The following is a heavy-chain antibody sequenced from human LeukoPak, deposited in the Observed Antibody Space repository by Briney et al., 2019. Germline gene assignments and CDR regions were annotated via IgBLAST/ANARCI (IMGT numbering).Heavy chain of an antibody. CDR3: ARLIDGAFDY. CDR1: GYSFTSLW. J-gene: IGHJ4*02. Sequence: GESLKISRKGSGYSFTSLWIAWVRQMPGKGLEWMGIIYPGDSHTRYSPSFQGQVTISADRSISTAYLQWSSLKASDTAMYYCARLIDGAFDYWGQGTLVTVSP. V-gene: IGHV5-51*01. CDR2: IYPGDSHT. D-gene: IGHD5-24*01.